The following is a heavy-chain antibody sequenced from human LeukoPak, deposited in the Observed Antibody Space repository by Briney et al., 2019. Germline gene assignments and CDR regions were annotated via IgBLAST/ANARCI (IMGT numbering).Heavy chain of an antibody. J-gene: IGHJ4*02. Sequence: GASVKVSCKASGGTFSSYAISWVRQAPGQGLEWMVRIIPIFGIANYAQKFQGRVTITADKSTSTAYMELSSLRSEDTAVYYCARDRYSYGSATPFDYWGQGTLVTVSS. V-gene: IGHV1-69*04. CDR3: ARDRYSYGSATPFDY. D-gene: IGHD5-18*01. CDR2: IIPIFGIA. CDR1: GGTFSSYA.